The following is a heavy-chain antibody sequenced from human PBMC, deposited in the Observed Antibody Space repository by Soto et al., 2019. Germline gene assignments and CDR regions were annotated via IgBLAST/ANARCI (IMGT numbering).Heavy chain of an antibody. J-gene: IGHJ4*02. Sequence: ASVKVSCKASGYTFTSYAMHWVRQAPGQRLEWMGWINAGNGNTKYSQKFQGRVTITRDTSASTGYMELSSLRSEDTAVYDCARESWYYYDSSSYYFDYWGQGTLVTVSS. CDR2: INAGNGNT. CDR3: ARESWYYYDSSSYYFDY. CDR1: GYTFTSYA. D-gene: IGHD3-22*01. V-gene: IGHV1-3*01.